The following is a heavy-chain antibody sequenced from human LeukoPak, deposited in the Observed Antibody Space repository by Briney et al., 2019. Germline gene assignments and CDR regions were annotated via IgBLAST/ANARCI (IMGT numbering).Heavy chain of an antibody. CDR2: VSYDGTYK. D-gene: IGHD3-10*01. J-gene: IGHJ4*02. CDR3: ARDMYGSGKYYRPPFDY. V-gene: IGHV3-30*03. Sequence: GGSLRLSCAASGFKFNIYSMHWVRQPPGKGLEWVAVVSYDGTYKDCADSVKGRVTISRDNSNSTLFLQVNNLRTEDTAVYFCARDMYGSGKYYRPPFDYWGQGALVIVSS. CDR1: GFKFNIYS.